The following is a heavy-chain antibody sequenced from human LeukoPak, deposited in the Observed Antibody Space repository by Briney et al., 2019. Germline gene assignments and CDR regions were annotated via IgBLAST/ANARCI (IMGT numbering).Heavy chain of an antibody. Sequence: GGSLRLSCETSGFFVSENYMSWVRQAPGKGLEWVSVIYADGSTYYADSVRGRFTISRDNLRNIVYLDMKSLSLGDTAVYFCARIPVQTLFHAYWGQGTLVTVSS. D-gene: IGHD2-21*01. J-gene: IGHJ4*02. CDR3: ARIPVQTLFHAY. CDR1: GFFVSENY. V-gene: IGHV3-66*01. CDR2: IYADGST.